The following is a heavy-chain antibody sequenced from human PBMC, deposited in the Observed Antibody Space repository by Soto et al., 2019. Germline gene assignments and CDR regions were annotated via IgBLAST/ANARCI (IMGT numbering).Heavy chain of an antibody. CDR3: ARQQLLPFYYALDV. CDR1: GGSISGYY. CDR2: IYYRGST. D-gene: IGHD6-13*01. Sequence: PSETLSLTCTVSGGSISGYYWSWIRQSPGKGLEYIGYIYYRGSTNYNPSLKSRVTMSVDTSRNQFSLKVNSVTAADTAVYYCARQQLLPFYYALDVWGQGTKVTVS. J-gene: IGHJ6*02. V-gene: IGHV4-59*01.